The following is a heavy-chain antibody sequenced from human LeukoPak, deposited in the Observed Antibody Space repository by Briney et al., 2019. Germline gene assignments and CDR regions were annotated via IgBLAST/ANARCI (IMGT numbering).Heavy chain of an antibody. Sequence: PSETLSLTCTVSGGSITSYYWGWIRQPPGKGLEWIGYIYYSGGTNYNPSLNSRVTISIDTSKNQFSLKLSSVTAADTAVYYCARIEMATTQDYYYYMDVWGKGTTVTVSS. V-gene: IGHV4-59*08. CDR2: IYYSGGT. CDR3: ARIEMATTQDYYYYMDV. CDR1: GGSITSYY. D-gene: IGHD5-24*01. J-gene: IGHJ6*03.